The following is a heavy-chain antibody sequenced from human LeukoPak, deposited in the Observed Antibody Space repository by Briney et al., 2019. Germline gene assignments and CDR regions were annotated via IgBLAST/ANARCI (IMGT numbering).Heavy chain of an antibody. Sequence: PSETLSLTCTVSGGSISSRSYYWGWIRQPPGKGLEWIGSIYYSGSTYYNPSLKSRVTISVDTSKNQFSLKLSSVTAADTAVYYCASRDYYDSSEPDAFDIWSQGTMVTVSS. CDR3: ASRDYYDSSEPDAFDI. D-gene: IGHD3-22*01. V-gene: IGHV4-39*01. J-gene: IGHJ3*02. CDR1: GGSISSRSYY. CDR2: IYYSGST.